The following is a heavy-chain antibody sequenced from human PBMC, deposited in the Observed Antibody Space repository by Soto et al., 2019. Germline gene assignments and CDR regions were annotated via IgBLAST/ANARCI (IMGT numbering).Heavy chain of an antibody. J-gene: IGHJ4*02. V-gene: IGHV5-51*01. D-gene: IGHD3-10*01. CDR3: AVRPTTMAPDY. CDR2: IYPGDSDT. CDR1: VYSFTNYW. Sequence: TGESLKISCKGSVYSFTNYWIGWVRQMPGKGLEWMAIIYPGDSDTRYSPSFQGQVSISADKSINTAYLQWSSLKASDTAMYYCAVRPTTMAPDYWGQGTLVTVSS.